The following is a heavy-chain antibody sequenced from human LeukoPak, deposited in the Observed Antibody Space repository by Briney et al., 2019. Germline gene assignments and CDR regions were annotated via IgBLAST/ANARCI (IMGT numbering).Heavy chain of an antibody. CDR1: GFTVSSNY. CDR2: IYSGGNI. CDR3: ARNQFGQQLANYYMDV. V-gene: IGHV3-53*01. Sequence: GGSLRLSCAASGFTVSSNYMSWVRQAPGKGLECVSFIYSGGNIYYADSVKGRFTISRDNSKNTLFLQMNSLRAEDSAVYYCARNQFGQQLANYYMDVWGKGTTVTVSS. D-gene: IGHD6-13*01. J-gene: IGHJ6*03.